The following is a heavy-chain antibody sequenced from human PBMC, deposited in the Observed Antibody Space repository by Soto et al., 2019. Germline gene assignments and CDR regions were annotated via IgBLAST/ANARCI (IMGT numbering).Heavy chain of an antibody. CDR3: AREGGGYGYFDY. D-gene: IGHD5-18*01. V-gene: IGHV1-18*04. J-gene: IGHJ4*02. Sequence: ASVQVSCKASGYTFTIYAIRWVRQAPGQGLEWIGWISASNGNTNYAQKLQGRVTMPTDTSTSTAYMELRSLRSEATPLYYCAREGGGYGYFDYLGQGILVPVPS. CDR1: GYTFTIYA. CDR2: ISASNGNT.